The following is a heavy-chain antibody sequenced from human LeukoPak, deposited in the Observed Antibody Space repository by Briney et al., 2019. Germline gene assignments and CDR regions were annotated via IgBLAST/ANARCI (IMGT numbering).Heavy chain of an antibody. CDR3: AKAAVPGTKYYIDY. CDR2: ISGSGSST. CDR1: GFTFSSYA. D-gene: IGHD2-8*01. V-gene: IGHV3-23*01. J-gene: IGHJ4*02. Sequence: GGSLRLSCAASGFTFSSYAVNWVSQAPGKGLEWVSAISGSGSSTYYADSVKGRFTISRDSSKNTVHLQMNTLRAEDTAVYYCAKAAVPGTKYYIDYWGQGTLVTVSS.